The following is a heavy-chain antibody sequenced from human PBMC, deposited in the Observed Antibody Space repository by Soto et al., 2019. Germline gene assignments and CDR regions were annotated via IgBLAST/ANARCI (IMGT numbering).Heavy chain of an antibody. CDR3: ARVTMIVVVRSPPDAFDI. CDR2: IYYSGGT. Sequence: LTCTVSGGSISSGGYYWSWIRQHPGKGLEWIGYIYYSGGTYYNPSLKSRVTISVDTSKNQFSLKLSSVTAADTAVYYCARVTMIVVVRSPPDAFDIWGQGTMVTVSS. V-gene: IGHV4-31*03. D-gene: IGHD3-22*01. CDR1: GGSISSGGYY. J-gene: IGHJ3*02.